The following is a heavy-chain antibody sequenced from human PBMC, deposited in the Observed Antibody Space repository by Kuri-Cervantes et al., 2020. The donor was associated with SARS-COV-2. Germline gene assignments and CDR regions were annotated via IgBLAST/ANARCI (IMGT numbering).Heavy chain of an antibody. Sequence: GGSLRLSCAASGFTFSNYALTWVRQAPGKGLEWVATISGGGKVTHYADSVKGRFTMSRDNSKNTLYLQMNSLRAEDTAVYYCAKGPLGYYYYYMDVWGKGTTVTVSS. J-gene: IGHJ6*03. D-gene: IGHD1-14*01. CDR3: AKGPLGYYYYYMDV. V-gene: IGHV3-23*01. CDR2: ISGGGKVT. CDR1: GFTFSNYA.